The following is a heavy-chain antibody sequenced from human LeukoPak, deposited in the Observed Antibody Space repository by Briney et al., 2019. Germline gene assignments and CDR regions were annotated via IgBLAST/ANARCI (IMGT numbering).Heavy chain of an antibody. J-gene: IGHJ6*03. CDR1: GFTFSDYY. CDR3: ARGSRDGYNSYYHYYMDV. CDR2: ISSSGSTI. D-gene: IGHD5-24*01. Sequence: GGSLRLSCAASGFTFSDYYMSWIRQAPGKGLEWVSYISSSGSTIYYADSVKGRFTISRDNAKNSLYLQMNSLRAEDTAVYYCARGSRDGYNSYYHYYMDVWGKGTTVTISS. V-gene: IGHV3-11*01.